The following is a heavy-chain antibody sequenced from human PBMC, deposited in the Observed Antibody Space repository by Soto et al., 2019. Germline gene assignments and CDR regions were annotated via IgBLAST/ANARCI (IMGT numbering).Heavy chain of an antibody. V-gene: IGHV3-15*07. CDR3: TTDSYSSIIIVRLDY. J-gene: IGHJ4*01. CDR1: GFTFSNAW. CDR2: IKSKTDGGTT. D-gene: IGHD2-2*01. Sequence: GGSLRLSCAASGFTFSNAWINWVRQAPGKGLEWVGRIKSKTDGGTTDYAEPVKGRFAISRDDSNNMVYLQMNSLKIEDTAVYYCTTDSYSSIIIVRLDYWGHGTLVTDSS.